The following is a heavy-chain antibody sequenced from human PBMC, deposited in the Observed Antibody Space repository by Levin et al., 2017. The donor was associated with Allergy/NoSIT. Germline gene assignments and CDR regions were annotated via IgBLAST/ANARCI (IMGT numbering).Heavy chain of an antibody. V-gene: IGHV3-23*01. CDR2: ISRSGDRT. CDR3: RKGGYHYGNSGYYQLDKNIDC. D-gene: IGHD3-22*01. Sequence: GGSLRLSCAASGFAFSNYAMTWVRQAPGKGLEWVSGISRSGDRTYYADSVQGRFTISRDNSKNSLYLQLNSLRVEDTAVYYCRKGGYHYGNSGYYQLDKNIDCWGMGTMVTVSS. CDR1: GFAFSNYA. J-gene: IGHJ4*02.